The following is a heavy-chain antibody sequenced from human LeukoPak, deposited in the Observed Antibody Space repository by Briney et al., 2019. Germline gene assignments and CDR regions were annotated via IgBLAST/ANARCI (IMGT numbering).Heavy chain of an antibody. J-gene: IGHJ4*02. Sequence: ASVKVSCKASGYTFTGYYMHWVRQAPGQGLEWMGRINPNSGGTNYAQKFQGGVTMTRDTSISTAYMELSRLRSDDTAVYYCAIPGIAAAGTRIFDYWGQGTLVTVS. CDR3: AIPGIAAAGTRIFDY. D-gene: IGHD6-13*01. CDR1: GYTFTGYY. V-gene: IGHV1-2*06. CDR2: INPNSGGT.